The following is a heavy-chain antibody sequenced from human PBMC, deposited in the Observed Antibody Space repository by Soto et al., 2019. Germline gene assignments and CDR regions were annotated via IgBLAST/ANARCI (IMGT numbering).Heavy chain of an antibody. D-gene: IGHD2-8*01. V-gene: IGHV4-34*01. CDR1: GGSFSCYY. CDR2: INHSGST. CDR3: ARGSGVSVAYYFDY. Sequence: PSETLSLTCAVYGGSFSCYYWIWIRQPPGKGLEWIGEINHSGSTNYNPSLKSRVTISVDTSKNQFSLKLSSVTAADTAVYYCARGSGVSVAYYFDYWGQGTLVTVSS. J-gene: IGHJ4*02.